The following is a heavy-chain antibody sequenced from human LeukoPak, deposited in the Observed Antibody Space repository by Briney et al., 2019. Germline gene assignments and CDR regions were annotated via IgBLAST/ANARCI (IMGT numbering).Heavy chain of an antibody. J-gene: IGHJ4*02. CDR1: GFTFSSYA. CDR3: ARDRGGIDY. Sequence: GGSLRLSCAASGFTFSSYAMNWVRQAPGKGLEWLSYISSSSSVIYYADSVKGRSTVSRDNAENSLYLQMDSLRVEDTAVYFCARDRGGIDYWGQGTLVTVSS. D-gene: IGHD3-10*01. CDR2: ISSSSSVI. V-gene: IGHV3-48*01.